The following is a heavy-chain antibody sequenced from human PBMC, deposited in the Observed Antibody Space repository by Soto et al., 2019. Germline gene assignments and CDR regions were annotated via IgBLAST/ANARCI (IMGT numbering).Heavy chain of an antibody. CDR3: AKLRDFVVLPAGILDY. Sequence: GGSLRLSCAASGFTFSSYAMSWVRQAPGKGLEWVSGISGSGDGTYYADSVKGRFTISRDDFKNTLYLQMNSLRTEDTAIYYCAKLRDFVVLPAGILDYWGPGTLVTVSS. CDR2: ISGSGDGT. V-gene: IGHV3-23*01. CDR1: GFTFSSYA. D-gene: IGHD2-8*01. J-gene: IGHJ4*02.